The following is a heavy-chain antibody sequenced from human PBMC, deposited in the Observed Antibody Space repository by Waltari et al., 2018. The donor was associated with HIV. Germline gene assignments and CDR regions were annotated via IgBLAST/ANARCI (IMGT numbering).Heavy chain of an antibody. CDR3: VKDSGRAADVFDL. Sequence: QLLESGGGLVAPGVSLRLSCAAFGFLFTDFAMDWVRQAPGKGLEWVSAIRGGGETFYADSVKGRFTISRDNSKNTLYLQMNSLRADDAAVYYCVKDSGRAADVFDLWGQGTMVTVSS. D-gene: IGHD3-10*01. CDR1: GFLFTDFA. J-gene: IGHJ3*01. CDR2: IRGGGET. V-gene: IGHV3-23*01.